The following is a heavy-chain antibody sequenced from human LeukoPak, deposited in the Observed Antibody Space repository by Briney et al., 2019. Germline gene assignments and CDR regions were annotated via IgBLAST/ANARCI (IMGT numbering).Heavy chain of an antibody. V-gene: IGHV1-8*03. CDR2: MNPNSGNT. J-gene: IGHJ3*02. CDR1: GYTFTSYD. CDR3: ARRMRGDAFDI. Sequence: GASVKVSCKASGYTFTSYDINWVRQATGQGLEWMGWMNPNSGNTGYAQKFQGRVTITRNTSIGTACMELSSLRSEDTAVYYCARRMRGDAFDIWGQGTMVTVSS. D-gene: IGHD2/OR15-2a*01.